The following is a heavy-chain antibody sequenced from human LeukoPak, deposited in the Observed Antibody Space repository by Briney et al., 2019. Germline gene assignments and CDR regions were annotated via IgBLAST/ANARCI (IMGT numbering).Heavy chain of an antibody. D-gene: IGHD3-22*01. CDR1: GGSISSSSYY. Sequence: SETLSLTCTVSGGSISSSSYYWSWMRQPPGKGLEWIGYIYYSGSTNYNPSLKSRVTISVDTSKNQFSLKLSSVTAADTAVYYCARDQGYYYDSSGLGAFDIWGQGTMVTVSS. J-gene: IGHJ3*02. V-gene: IGHV4-61*01. CDR3: ARDQGYYYDSSGLGAFDI. CDR2: IYYSGST.